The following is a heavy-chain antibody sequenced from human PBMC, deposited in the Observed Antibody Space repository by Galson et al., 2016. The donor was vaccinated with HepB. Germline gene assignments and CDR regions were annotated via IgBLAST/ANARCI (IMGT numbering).Heavy chain of an antibody. V-gene: IGHV3-7*01. CDR2: IKQDGSEK. CDR1: GFTFSSYW. CDR3: ARAAERWGSSHGKY. J-gene: IGHJ4*02. D-gene: IGHD6-13*01. Sequence: SLRLSCAASGFTFSSYWMSWVRQAPGKGLEWVANIKQDGSEKYYVDSVKGRFTISRGNAKNSLYLQMNSLRAEDTAVYYCARAAERWGSSHGKYWGQGTLVTVSS.